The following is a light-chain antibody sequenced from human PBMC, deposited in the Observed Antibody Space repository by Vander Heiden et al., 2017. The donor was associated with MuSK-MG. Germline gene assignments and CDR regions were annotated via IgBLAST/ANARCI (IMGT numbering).Light chain of an antibody. V-gene: IGKV3-20*01. CDR3: QQYGSSLVT. Sequence: EIVLTQSPGTLSLSPGERATLSCRASQSVSSSYLAWYQQKPGQAPRLLIYGASSRATGIPDRFSGSGSGTDFTLTISRLEPEDFAVYYCQQYGSSLVTFGQGTKLXIK. CDR1: QSVSSSY. J-gene: IGKJ2*01. CDR2: GAS.